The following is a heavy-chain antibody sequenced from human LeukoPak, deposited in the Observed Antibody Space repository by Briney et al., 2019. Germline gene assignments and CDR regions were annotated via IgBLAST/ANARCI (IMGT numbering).Heavy chain of an antibody. CDR1: GFTFSSYG. CDR3: AREDNLVVVAAILTPGAGMDA. D-gene: IGHD2-15*01. CDR2: ISYDGSNK. J-gene: IGHJ6*02. V-gene: IGHV3-30*03. Sequence: QSGGSLRLSCAASGFTFSSYGMHWVRQAPGKGLEWVAVISYDGSNKYYADSVKGRFTISRDNSKNTLYLQMNSLRAEDTAVYYCAREDNLVVVAAILTPGAGMDAWGQGTTVTVSS.